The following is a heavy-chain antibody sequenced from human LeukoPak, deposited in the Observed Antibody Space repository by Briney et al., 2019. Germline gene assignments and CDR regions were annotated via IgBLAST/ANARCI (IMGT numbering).Heavy chain of an antibody. CDR3: TRDHSYGYSTESYYFDY. J-gene: IGHJ4*02. CDR1: GFTFGDYA. V-gene: IGHV3-49*04. D-gene: IGHD5-18*01. CDR2: IRSKAYGGTT. Sequence: PGGSLRLSCTASGFTFGDYAMSWVRQAPGKGMEWVGFIRSKAYGGTTEYAASVKGRFTISRDDSKSIAYLQMNSLKTEDTAVYYCTRDHSYGYSTESYYFDYWGQGTLVTVSS.